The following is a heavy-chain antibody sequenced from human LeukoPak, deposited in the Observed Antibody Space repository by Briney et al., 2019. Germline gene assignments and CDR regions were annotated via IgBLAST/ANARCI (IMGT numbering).Heavy chain of an antibody. V-gene: IGHV3-21*01. CDR1: GFTFSSYN. J-gene: IGHJ6*04. Sequence: PGGSLRLSCAASGFTFSSYNMNWVRQAPGKGLEWVSSITSSSTYIYYADSVKGRFTISRDNAKNSLYLQMNSLRAEDTAVYYCAELGITMIGGVWGKGTTVTISS. CDR2: ITSSSTYI. D-gene: IGHD3-10*02. CDR3: AELGITMIGGV.